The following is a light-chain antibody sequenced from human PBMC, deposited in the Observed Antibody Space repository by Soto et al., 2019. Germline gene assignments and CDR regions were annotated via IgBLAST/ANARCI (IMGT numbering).Light chain of an antibody. CDR2: EIF. J-gene: IGLJ2*01. Sequence: QSVLTQPASVSASPGQSISISCTGTTNDVGAFDYVSWYQQHPGKPPKLIIYEIFNRPSGVSHRFSGSKSSNSASLTISGLQAEDEADYYCSSYTTNNAHVFGGGTQLTVL. V-gene: IGLV2-14*01. CDR3: SSYTTNNAHV. CDR1: TNDVGAFDY.